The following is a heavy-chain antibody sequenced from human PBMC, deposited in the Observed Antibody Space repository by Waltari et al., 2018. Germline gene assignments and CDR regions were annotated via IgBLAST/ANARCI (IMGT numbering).Heavy chain of an antibody. CDR3: AKGVSSWYSFGMDV. Sequence: EVKVVEFGGGLVQPGRSLRLSCTGSGFSFDNFAMHWVRQAPGKGLEWVSGISWDSRAIGYADSVKGRFTISRDNARNSVYLQMNSLRSEDMALYYCAKGVSSWYSFGMDVWGQGTTVTVSS. CDR1: GFSFDNFA. D-gene: IGHD6-13*01. V-gene: IGHV3-9*03. J-gene: IGHJ6*02. CDR2: ISWDSRAI.